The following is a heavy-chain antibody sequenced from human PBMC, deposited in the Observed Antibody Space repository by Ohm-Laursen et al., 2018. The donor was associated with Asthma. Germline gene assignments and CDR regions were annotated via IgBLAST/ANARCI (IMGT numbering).Heavy chain of an antibody. J-gene: IGHJ1*01. V-gene: IGHV3-30*03. Sequence: RSLRLSCAASGFTFSSYGMHWVRQAPGKGLEWVAVISYDGSNKYYADSVKGRFTISRDNSKNTLYLQMNSLRAEDTAVYYCARDRRIVVVTAPYFQHWGQGTLVTVSS. CDR2: ISYDGSNK. CDR3: ARDRRIVVVTAPYFQH. D-gene: IGHD2-21*02. CDR1: GFTFSSYG.